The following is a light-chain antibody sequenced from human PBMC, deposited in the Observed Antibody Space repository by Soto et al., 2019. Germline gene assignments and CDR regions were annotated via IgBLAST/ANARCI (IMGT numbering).Light chain of an antibody. CDR2: GAS. CDR3: KQYNNWPPYT. V-gene: IGKV3-15*01. Sequence: IVMTQAPATLSVSPGDRVTLSCRASQSVSSDLAWYQQRPGQAPRLLIYGASNRATGIPARFSGTGSGTAFDLPISSLQSEEFAIYYWKQYNNWPPYTCGKGTKLEIK. CDR1: QSVSSD. J-gene: IGKJ2*01.